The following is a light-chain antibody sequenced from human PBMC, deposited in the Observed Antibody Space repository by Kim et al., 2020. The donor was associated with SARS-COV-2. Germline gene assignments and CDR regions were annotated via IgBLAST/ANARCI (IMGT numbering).Light chain of an antibody. CDR3: QQYGSSPFT. CDR1: QNVNSRY. CDR2: VAS. V-gene: IGKV3-20*01. Sequence: LSPGERATLSCRASQNVNSRYLAWYQQRPGQAPRLLIYVASSRATGIPDRFSGSGSGTDFTLTISRLEPEDFAVYYCQQYGSSPFTFGQETKLEI. J-gene: IGKJ2*01.